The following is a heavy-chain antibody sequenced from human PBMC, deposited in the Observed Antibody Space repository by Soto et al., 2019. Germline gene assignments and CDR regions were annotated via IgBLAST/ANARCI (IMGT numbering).Heavy chain of an antibody. CDR2: ISYDGSNK. J-gene: IGHJ4*02. D-gene: IGHD3-10*01. CDR1: GFTFSNYG. Sequence: QSGGSLRLSCAASGFTFSNYGMHWVRQAPGKGLEWVAVISYDGSNKYYADSVKGRFTISRDNSKNTLYLQMNSLRAEDTAVYYCAKDPELLWFGESFHYFDYWGQGTLVTVSS. CDR3: AKDPELLWFGESFHYFDY. V-gene: IGHV3-30*18.